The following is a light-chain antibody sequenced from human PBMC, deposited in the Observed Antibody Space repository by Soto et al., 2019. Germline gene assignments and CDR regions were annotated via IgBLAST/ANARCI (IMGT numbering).Light chain of an antibody. CDR2: DAS. V-gene: IGKV1-5*01. Sequence: DLPMTQSPSTLSASVGDRVTITCRASQSISSWLAWYQQKPGKAPKLLIYDASYLERGVPSRFSGSGSGTEFTLTISDLQPDDLATYYCQQYNSFWTFGQGTKVE. CDR1: QSISSW. CDR3: QQYNSFWT. J-gene: IGKJ1*01.